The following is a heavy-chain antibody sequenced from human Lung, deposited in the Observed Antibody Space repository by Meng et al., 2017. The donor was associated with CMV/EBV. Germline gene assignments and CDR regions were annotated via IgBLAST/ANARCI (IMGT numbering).Heavy chain of an antibody. D-gene: IGHD2-2*01. Sequence: SXKGSGYRFSDHWIGWVRQMPGKGLEWMGIIWPGDSDTRYSPSFQGQVTFSADKSISTAYLQWTSLKASDTAMYYCATTFVVPASLYAFDVWGQGTLVTVSS. CDR2: IWPGDSDT. CDR3: ATTFVVPASLYAFDV. J-gene: IGHJ3*01. V-gene: IGHV5-51*01. CDR1: GYRFSDHW.